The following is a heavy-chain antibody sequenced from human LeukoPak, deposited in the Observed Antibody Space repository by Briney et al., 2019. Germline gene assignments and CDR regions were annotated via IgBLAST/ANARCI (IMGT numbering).Heavy chain of an antibody. CDR1: GFTFSSYS. Sequence: GGSLRLSCAASGFTFSSYSMNWVRQAPGKGLEWVSSISGSSSYIYYADTVKGRCTISRENTKKSLYLQMNRPRAEDTAEYYSARVGTYFSRTSCYPQTDYCSQQSPATVAS. CDR2: ISGSSSYI. D-gene: IGHD2-2*01. J-gene: IGHJ4*02. V-gene: IGHV3-21*01. CDR3: ARVGTYFSRTSCYPQTDY.